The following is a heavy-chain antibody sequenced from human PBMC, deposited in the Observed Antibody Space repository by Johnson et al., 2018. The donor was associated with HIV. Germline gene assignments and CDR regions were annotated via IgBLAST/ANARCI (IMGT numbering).Heavy chain of an antibody. V-gene: IGHV3-66*01. CDR2: IYSGGNP. D-gene: IGHD6-19*01. CDR3: ARGKWLDAFDI. J-gene: IGHJ3*02. CDR1: GFSFSDHY. Sequence: VQLVESGGGLVKPGGSLRLSCAASGFSFSDHYMSWIRQAPGKGLEWVSVIYSGGNPYYADSLKGRFSISRDNSKNTVYLQMNNRRAEDTAVYYCARGKWLDAFDIWGQGTMVTVSS.